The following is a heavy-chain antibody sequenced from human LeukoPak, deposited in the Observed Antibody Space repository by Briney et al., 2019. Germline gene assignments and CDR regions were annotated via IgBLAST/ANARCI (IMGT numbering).Heavy chain of an antibody. CDR2: INPSGGST. V-gene: IGHV1-46*01. CDR3: ARVYYYSYYYYGMDV. Sequence: GASVKVSCKASGYTFTSYYMHWVRQAPGQGLEWMGIINPSGGSTSYAQKFQGRVTMTRDTSTSTVYMELSSLRSEDTAVYYCARVYYYSYYYYGMDVWGQGTTVTVPS. D-gene: IGHD3-10*01. CDR1: GYTFTSYY. J-gene: IGHJ6*02.